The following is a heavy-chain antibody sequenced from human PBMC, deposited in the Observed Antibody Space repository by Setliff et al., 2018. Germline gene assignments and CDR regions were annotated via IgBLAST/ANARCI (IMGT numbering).Heavy chain of an antibody. D-gene: IGHD6-6*01. J-gene: IGHJ4*02. CDR3: AKSSGSSSSTNLEY. Sequence: PSETLSLTCSVSGGSISSSIYSWDWIRQPPGKGLEWVSAITDDGGTTHYAGSVKGRFTIARDNSNSTLYLQMNSLRVEDTALYYCAKSSGSSSSTNLEYLGPGTLVTVSS. CDR1: GGSISSSIYS. V-gene: IGHV3-23*01. CDR2: ITDDGGTT.